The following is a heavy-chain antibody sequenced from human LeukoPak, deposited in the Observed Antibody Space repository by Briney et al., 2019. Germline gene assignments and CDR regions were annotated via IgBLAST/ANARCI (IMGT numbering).Heavy chain of an antibody. CDR1: GFTFSSYW. Sequence: GGSLRLSCAASGFTFSSYWMSWVRQAPGKGLEWVGFIRSKAYGGTTEYAASVKGRFTISRDDSKSIAYLQMNSLKTEDTAVYYCTRAADYYDSSGYYLGPWGQGTLVTVSS. V-gene: IGHV3-49*04. CDR2: IRSKAYGGTT. J-gene: IGHJ5*02. CDR3: TRAADYYDSSGYYLGP. D-gene: IGHD3-22*01.